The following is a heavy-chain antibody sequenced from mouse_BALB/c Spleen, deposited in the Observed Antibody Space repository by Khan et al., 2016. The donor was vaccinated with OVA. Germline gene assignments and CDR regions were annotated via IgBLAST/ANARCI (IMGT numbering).Heavy chain of an antibody. V-gene: IGHV5-6-3*01. Sequence: EVELVESGGGIVQPGGSLERSCSASRFTISSYGMSSVRQTPDKRLELVATIDSNGGSTDYPDGVKRRFTISGDNAKNALYLQMRSLKSEDTAMYYCARSAIWGQGTTLTVSS. CDR1: RFTISSYG. CDR3: ARSAI. D-gene: IGHD2-12*01. CDR2: IDSNGGST. J-gene: IGHJ2*01.